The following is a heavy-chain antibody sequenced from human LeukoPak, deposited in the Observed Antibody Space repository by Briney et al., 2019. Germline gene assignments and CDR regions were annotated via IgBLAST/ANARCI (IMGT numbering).Heavy chain of an antibody. V-gene: IGHV7-4-1*02. CDR1: GYTFTSYA. J-gene: IGHJ4*01. Sequence: ASVKVSCKASGYTFTSYAMHWVRQAPGQRLEWMGWINTNTGDPTYARDFTGRFVFSLDTSVSTAFLQINSLEAEDTAVYYCARSVVVPGATDYWGQGTLVTVSS. CDR3: ARSVVVPGATDY. D-gene: IGHD2-2*01. CDR2: INTNTGDP.